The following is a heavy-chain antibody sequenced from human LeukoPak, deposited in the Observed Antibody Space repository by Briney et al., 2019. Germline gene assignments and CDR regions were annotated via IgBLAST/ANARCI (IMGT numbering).Heavy chain of an antibody. D-gene: IGHD6-13*01. CDR1: GFTLSNYE. J-gene: IGHJ4*02. CDR2: ISSSGSTT. V-gene: IGHV3-48*03. CDR3: AREIDLPIAAAGVSLDY. Sequence: GGALRLSCVASGFTLSNYEMNWVRQAPGKGREWVSYISSSGSTTYYADSVKGRFNISRDNAKNLLYLQMNSLRAEDTAVYYCAREIDLPIAAAGVSLDYWGQGTLVSVSS.